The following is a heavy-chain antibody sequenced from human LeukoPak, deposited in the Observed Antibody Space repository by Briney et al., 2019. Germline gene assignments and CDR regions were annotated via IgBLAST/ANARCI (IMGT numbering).Heavy chain of an antibody. CDR2: IRYDGSNK. CDR1: GFTFSSYG. Sequence: PGGSLRLSCAASGFTFSSYGMHWVRQAPGKGLEWVAFIRYDGSNKYYADPVKGRFTISRDNSKNTLYLQMNSLRAEDTAVYYCAKDMVSYDSIDYWGQGTLVTVSS. CDR3: AKDMVSYDSIDY. J-gene: IGHJ4*02. D-gene: IGHD3-10*01. V-gene: IGHV3-30*02.